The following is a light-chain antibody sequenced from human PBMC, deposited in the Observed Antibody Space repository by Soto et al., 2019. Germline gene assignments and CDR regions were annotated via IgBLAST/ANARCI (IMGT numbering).Light chain of an antibody. CDR1: QSVSSY. J-gene: IGKJ2*01. CDR3: QQRSNWPPYT. CDR2: DAS. Sequence: EIVLTQSPATLSLSPGERATLSCRASQSVSSYLAWYQQKPGQAPRLLIYDASNRATGIPARFSGSGSGTDFTLTISSLEPEDFAFYYWQQRSNWPPYTFGQGTKLEIK. V-gene: IGKV3-11*01.